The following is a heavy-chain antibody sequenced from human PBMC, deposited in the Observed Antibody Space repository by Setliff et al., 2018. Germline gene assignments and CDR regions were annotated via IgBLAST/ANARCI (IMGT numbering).Heavy chain of an antibody. J-gene: IGHJ6*03. CDR3: AREDGPNYYYYYMDI. CDR1: GGSISSGNYY. CDR2: IQTSGTT. Sequence: PSETLSLTCTVSGGSISSGNYYWSWIRQPAGKGLEWIGHIQTSGTTNYNPSLKSRVTISVDTSKNQFSLKLSAVTAADTAVYFCAREDGPNYYYYYMDIWGTVTTVTVS. D-gene: IGHD2-8*01. V-gene: IGHV4-61*09.